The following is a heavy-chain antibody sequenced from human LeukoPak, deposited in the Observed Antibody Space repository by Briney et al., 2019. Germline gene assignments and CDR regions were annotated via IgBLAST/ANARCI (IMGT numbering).Heavy chain of an antibody. V-gene: IGHV3-23*01. CDR3: AKESFARVRGVH. CDR1: GFTFSSYA. J-gene: IGHJ4*02. D-gene: IGHD3-10*01. CDR2: MSGSGGST. Sequence: PGGSLRLPCAASGFTFSSYAMSWVRQAPGKGLEWVSAMSGSGGSTYCADSVKGRFTSSRYNSKNTLYLQMNSLRAEDTAVYYCAKESFARVRGVHWGQGTLVTVSS.